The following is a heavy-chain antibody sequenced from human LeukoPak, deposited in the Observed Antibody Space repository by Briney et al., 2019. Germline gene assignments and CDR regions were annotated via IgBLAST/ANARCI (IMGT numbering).Heavy chain of an antibody. J-gene: IGHJ4*02. D-gene: IGHD6-6*01. V-gene: IGHV1-8*03. CDR3: VSSGDYVDY. CDR2: MNPTSGNT. CDR1: GHTFSNND. Sequence: ASVKVSCKASGHTFSNNDINWVRQAPGQGLEWMGWMNPTSGNTGYARSFQDRITIAKNMSINTTYMELRSLASEDTAMYYCVSSGDYVDYWGRGTLVTVSS.